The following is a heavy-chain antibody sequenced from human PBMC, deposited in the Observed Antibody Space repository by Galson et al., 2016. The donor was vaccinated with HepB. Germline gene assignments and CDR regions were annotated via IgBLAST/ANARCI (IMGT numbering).Heavy chain of an antibody. Sequence: SVKVSCKASGGTLNNFAINWVRQAPGLGLEWMGGIIPIFDTANSAQKFQGRLTITADRSTSTVYMELRSLRSGDTAVYYCARDALQADCNRTTCYGGGLFDPWGQGTLVTVSS. V-gene: IGHV1-69*06. CDR1: GGTLNNFA. CDR2: IIPIFDTA. D-gene: IGHD2-2*01. J-gene: IGHJ5*02. CDR3: ARDALQADCNRTTCYGGGLFDP.